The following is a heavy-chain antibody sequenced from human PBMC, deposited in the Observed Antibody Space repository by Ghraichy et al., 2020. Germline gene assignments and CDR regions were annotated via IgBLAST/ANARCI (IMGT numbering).Heavy chain of an antibody. CDR2: ISYDGSNK. Sequence: GGSLRLSCAASGFTFSSYAMHWVRQAPGKGLEWVAVISYDGSNKYYADSVKGRFTISRDNSKNTLYLQMNSLRAEDTAVYYCARDILTRPYYYGSGSPLTFGYGMDVWGQGTTVTVSS. D-gene: IGHD3-10*01. V-gene: IGHV3-30-3*01. CDR1: GFTFSSYA. J-gene: IGHJ6*02. CDR3: ARDILTRPYYYGSGSPLTFGYGMDV.